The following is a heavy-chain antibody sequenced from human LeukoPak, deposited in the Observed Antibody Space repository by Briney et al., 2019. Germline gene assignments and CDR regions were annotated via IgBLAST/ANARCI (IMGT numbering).Heavy chain of an antibody. D-gene: IGHD4-17*01. CDR2: RLYSEST. CDR3: VRSFYYYYYGTDV. J-gene: IGHJ6*02. V-gene: IGHV4-39*01. Sequence: SETLSLTCTVSGDSISSSSYYWGWIRQPPGKGLEWIGSRLYSESTYYNPSLKSRVTISVDTSKNQFSLKLSSVTAADTAVYYCVRSFYYYYYGTDVWGQGTTVTVSS. CDR1: GDSISSSSYY.